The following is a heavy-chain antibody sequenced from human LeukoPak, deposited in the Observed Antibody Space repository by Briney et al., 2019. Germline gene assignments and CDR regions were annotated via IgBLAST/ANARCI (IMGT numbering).Heavy chain of an antibody. D-gene: IGHD2-21*02. V-gene: IGHV4-61*01. J-gene: IGHJ4*02. CDR1: GYSISNDYY. CDR3: ARASDSGDWHLGY. Sequence: SDTLSLTCAVSGYSISNDYYWGWIRQSPGKGLEWIGYVYDRGGTNYNPSLKSRAIISADTSKNQFSLKVTSVTAADTAVYYCARASDSGDWHLGYWGQGTLVTVSS. CDR2: VYDRGGT.